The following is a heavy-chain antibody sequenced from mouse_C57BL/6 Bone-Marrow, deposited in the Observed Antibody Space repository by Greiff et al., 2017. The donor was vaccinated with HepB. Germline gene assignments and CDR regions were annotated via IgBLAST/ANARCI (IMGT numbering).Heavy chain of an antibody. J-gene: IGHJ3*01. CDR2: IFPGSGST. CDR3: ARGGATAGGPLFAY. D-gene: IGHD1-2*01. CDR1: GYTFTDYY. V-gene: IGHV1-75*01. Sequence: QVQLQQSGPELVKPGASVKISCKASGYTFTDYYINWVKQRPGQGLEWIGWIFPGSGSTYYNEKFKGKATITVDKSSSTAYMLLCSLTSEDSAVYFCARGGATAGGPLFAYWGQGTLVTVSA.